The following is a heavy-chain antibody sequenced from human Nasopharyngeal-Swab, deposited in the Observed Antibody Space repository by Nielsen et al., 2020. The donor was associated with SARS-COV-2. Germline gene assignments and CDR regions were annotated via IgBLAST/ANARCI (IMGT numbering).Heavy chain of an antibody. Sequence: ASVKVSCKASGYTFTSYAMHWVRQAPGQGLEWMGIINPSGGSTSYAQKFQGRVTMTRDTSTSTVYMELSSLRSEDTAVYYCARDARIGCCSGGSCHFYYYYYMDVWGKGTTVTVSS. CDR1: GYTFTSYA. D-gene: IGHD2-15*01. J-gene: IGHJ6*03. CDR3: ARDARIGCCSGGSCHFYYYYYMDV. V-gene: IGHV1-46*01. CDR2: INPSGGST.